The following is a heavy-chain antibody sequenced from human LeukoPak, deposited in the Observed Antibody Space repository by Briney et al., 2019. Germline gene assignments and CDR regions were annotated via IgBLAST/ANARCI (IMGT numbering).Heavy chain of an antibody. V-gene: IGHV4-4*09. Sequence: SETLSLTATFSVNSISSYYWTWFGHPPGKGLKGFGYIYTSGGTNYIPSLKGRVTISIDTSKNQFSLKLSSVTAADTAVYYCARHPGRVPRYYFDYWGQGTLVTVSS. CDR1: VNSISSYY. CDR2: IYTSGGT. J-gene: IGHJ4*02. D-gene: IGHD1-1*01. CDR3: ARHPGRVPRYYFDY.